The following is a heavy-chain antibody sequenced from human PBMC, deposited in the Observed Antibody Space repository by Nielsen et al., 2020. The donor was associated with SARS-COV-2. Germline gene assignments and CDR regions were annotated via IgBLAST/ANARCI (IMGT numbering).Heavy chain of an antibody. J-gene: IGHJ4*02. D-gene: IGHD6-13*01. CDR2: ISGSGGST. Sequence: GGSLRLSCAASGFTFSSYAMSWVRQAPGKGLEWVSAISGSGGSTYYADSVKGRFTISRDNAKNSLYLQMNSLRAEDTAVYYCARASPPAAGYYWGQGTLVTVSS. CDR3: ARASPPAAGYY. V-gene: IGHV3-23*01. CDR1: GFTFSSYA.